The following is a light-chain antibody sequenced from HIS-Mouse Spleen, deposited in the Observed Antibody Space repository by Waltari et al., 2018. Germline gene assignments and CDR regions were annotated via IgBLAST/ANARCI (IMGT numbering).Light chain of an antibody. CDR2: AAS. J-gene: IGKJ4*01. CDR1: QGISSY. Sequence: DIQLTQSPSFLSASVGDRVTIPCRASQGISSYLAWYQQKPGKAPKLLIYAASTLQSGVPSRFSGSGSGTEFTLTISSLQPEDFATYYCQQLNSYPQETFGGGTKVEIK. V-gene: IGKV1-9*01. CDR3: QQLNSYPQET.